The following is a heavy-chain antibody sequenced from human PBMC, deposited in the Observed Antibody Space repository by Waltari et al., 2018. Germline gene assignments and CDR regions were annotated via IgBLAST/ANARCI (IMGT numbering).Heavy chain of an antibody. CDR2: INHSGST. Sequence: QVQLQQWGAGLLKPSETLSLTCAVYGGSFSGYYWSWIRQPPGKGLEWIGEINHSGSTNYNPSLKSRVTISVDTSKNQFSLKLSSVTAADTAVYYCARSGEGVIPFDYWGQGTLVTVSS. CDR1: GGSFSGYY. D-gene: IGHD3-16*02. CDR3: ARSGEGVIPFDY. V-gene: IGHV4-34*01. J-gene: IGHJ4*02.